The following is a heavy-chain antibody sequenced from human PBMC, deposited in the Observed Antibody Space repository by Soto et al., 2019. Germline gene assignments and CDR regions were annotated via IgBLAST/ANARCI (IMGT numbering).Heavy chain of an antibody. CDR3: ARERGPEPYYFDY. V-gene: IGHV1-2*02. Sequence: QVQLVQSGAEVKKPGSSVKVSCKASGYTFTGYYMHWVRQAPGQGLEWMGWINPNSGGTNYAQKFQGRVTMTRDTSISTAYMERSRLRSDDTAVYYCARERGPEPYYFDYWGQGTLVTVSS. CDR1: GYTFTGYY. CDR2: INPNSGGT. J-gene: IGHJ4*02.